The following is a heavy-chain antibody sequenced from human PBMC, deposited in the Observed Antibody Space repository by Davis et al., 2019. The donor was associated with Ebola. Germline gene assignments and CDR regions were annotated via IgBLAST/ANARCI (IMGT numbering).Heavy chain of an antibody. V-gene: IGHV3-7*03. CDR3: ARAYIGAFDI. CDR1: GFTFSSYG. D-gene: IGHD1-26*01. J-gene: IGHJ3*02. CDR2: IKQDGSEK. Sequence: GESLKISCAASGFTFSSYGMHWVRQAPGKGLEWVANIKQDGSEKYYVDSVKGRFTISRDNAKNSLYLQMNSLRAEDTAVYYCARAYIGAFDIWGQGTMVTVSS.